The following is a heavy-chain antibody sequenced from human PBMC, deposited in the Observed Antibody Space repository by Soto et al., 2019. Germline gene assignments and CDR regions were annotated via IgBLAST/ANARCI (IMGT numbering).Heavy chain of an antibody. V-gene: IGHV3-48*03. CDR2: ISSSGSGT. J-gene: IGHJ4*02. D-gene: IGHD2-15*01. CDR3: VRDLHEPLASDALRVAN. CDR1: GYSFSSYE. Sequence: GGSLRLSCAASGYSFSSYEMHWVRQAPGKGLEWISYISSSGSGTYYADSVQGRFTMSRDNTKNSMSLQMNSLRAEDTAIYYCVRDLHEPLASDALRVANWGQGTQVTVSS.